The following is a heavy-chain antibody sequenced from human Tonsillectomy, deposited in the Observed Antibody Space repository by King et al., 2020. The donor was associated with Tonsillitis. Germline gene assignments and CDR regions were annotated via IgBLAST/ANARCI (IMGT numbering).Heavy chain of an antibody. CDR3: ARYLQDSGASGSYQNHAFDI. V-gene: IGHV4-59*01. D-gene: IGHD3-10*01. J-gene: IGHJ3*02. Sequence: QLQESRPGLVKPSETLSLTCTVSGGSISNSYWTWIRQPPGKGLEWIGYIYYSGSTNYNPSLKSRLTISVDTSTNQCSLKLSAVTAADAAGYYCARYLQDSGASGSYQNHAFDIWGQGTMVTVSS. CDR2: IYYSGST. CDR1: GGSISNSY.